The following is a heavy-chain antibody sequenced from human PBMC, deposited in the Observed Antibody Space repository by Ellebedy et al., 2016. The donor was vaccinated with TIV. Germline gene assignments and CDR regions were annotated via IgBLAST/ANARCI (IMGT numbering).Heavy chain of an antibody. D-gene: IGHD4-17*01. CDR1: GGSISSSSYY. Sequence: MPSETLSLTCTVSGGSISSSSYYWGWIRQPPGKGLEWNGSIYYGGSTYYNPSLKSRVTISVDTSKNQFSLQLNSVTPEDTAVYYCARDQGEFHHDYGDDLSPDYFDYWGQGTLVTVSS. J-gene: IGHJ4*02. V-gene: IGHV4-39*02. CDR3: ARDQGEFHHDYGDDLSPDYFDY. CDR2: IYYGGST.